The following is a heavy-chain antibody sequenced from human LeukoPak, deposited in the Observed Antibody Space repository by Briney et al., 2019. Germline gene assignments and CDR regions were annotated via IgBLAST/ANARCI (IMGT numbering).Heavy chain of an antibody. V-gene: IGHV4-34*01. J-gene: IGHJ4*02. CDR3: ARVVKGYDYIWGSFTYFDY. Sequence: SETLSLTCAVYGGSFSGYYWSWIRQPPGKGLEWIGEINHSGSTNYNPSLKSRVTISVDTSKNQFSLKLSSVTAADTAAYYCARVVKGYDYIWGSFTYFDYWGQGTLVTVSS. CDR1: GGSFSGYY. D-gene: IGHD3-16*01. CDR2: INHSGST.